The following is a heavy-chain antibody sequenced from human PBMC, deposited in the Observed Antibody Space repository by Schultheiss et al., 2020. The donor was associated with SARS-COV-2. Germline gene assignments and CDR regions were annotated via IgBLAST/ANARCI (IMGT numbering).Heavy chain of an antibody. V-gene: IGHV4-4*07. CDR2: IYTSGST. CDR1: GGSISSYY. J-gene: IGHJ5*02. CDR3: ARGGYYDFWSGYFIKAFDP. D-gene: IGHD3-3*01. Sequence: ESLKISCTVSGGSISSYYWSWIRQPAGKGLEWIGRIYTSGSTNYNPSLKSRVTISVDTSKNQFSLKLSSVTAADTAVYYCARGGYYDFWSGYFIKAFDPWGQGTLVTVSS.